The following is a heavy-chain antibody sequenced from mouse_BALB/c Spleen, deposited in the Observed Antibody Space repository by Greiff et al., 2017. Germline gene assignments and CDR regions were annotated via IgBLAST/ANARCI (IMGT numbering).Heavy chain of an antibody. CDR2: ISSGSSTI. J-gene: IGHJ4*01. D-gene: IGHD2-1*01. Sequence: EVMLVESGGGLVQPGGSRKLSCAASGFTFSSFGMHWVRQAPEKGLEWVAYISSGSSTIYYADTVKGRFTISRDNPKNTLFLQMTSLRSEDTAMYYCARGVTTLIDYAMDDWGQGTSVTVSS. V-gene: IGHV5-17*02. CDR3: ARGVTTLIDYAMDD. CDR1: GFTFSSFG.